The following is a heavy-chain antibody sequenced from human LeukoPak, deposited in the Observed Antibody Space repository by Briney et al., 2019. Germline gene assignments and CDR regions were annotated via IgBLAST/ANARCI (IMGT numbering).Heavy chain of an antibody. D-gene: IGHD1-26*01. CDR3: ATLAGES. V-gene: IGHV4-39*01. Sequence: SETLSLTCTVSGXSIISSAYSWGWIRQPPGKGLEYIGNIYYSGSAYYNPSLKSRVTLSVDTYNNQFSLRLTSVTAADTAVYYCATLAGESWGQGTLVTVSS. J-gene: IGHJ5*02. CDR1: GXSIISSAYS. CDR2: IYYSGSA.